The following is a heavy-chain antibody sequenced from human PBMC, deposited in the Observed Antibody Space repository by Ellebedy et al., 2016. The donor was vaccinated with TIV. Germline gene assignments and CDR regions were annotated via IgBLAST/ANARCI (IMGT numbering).Heavy chain of an antibody. V-gene: IGHV3-30*03. CDR1: GFTFSSYG. CDR3: ARDQYYDYVWGSYPGDAFDI. CDR2: ISYDGSNK. Sequence: PGGSLRLSCAASGFTFSSYGMHRVRQAPGKGLEWVAVISYDGSNKYYADSVKGRFTISRDNSKNTLYLQMNSLRAEDTAVYYCARDQYYDYVWGSYPGDAFDIWGQGTMVTVSS. D-gene: IGHD3-16*02. J-gene: IGHJ3*02.